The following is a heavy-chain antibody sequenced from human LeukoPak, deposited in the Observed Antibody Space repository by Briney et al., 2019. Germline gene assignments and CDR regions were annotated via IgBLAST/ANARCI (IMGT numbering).Heavy chain of an antibody. D-gene: IGHD2-15*01. V-gene: IGHV3-30*04. CDR3: ARDLRYCSGGSCYFFGAFDI. Sequence: GGSLRLSCAASGFTFSSYATHWVRQAPGKGLEWVAVISYDGSNKYYADSVKGRFTISRDNSKNTLYLQMNSLRAEDTAVYYCARDLRYCSGGSCYFFGAFDIWGQGTMVTVSS. CDR1: GFTFSSYA. CDR2: ISYDGSNK. J-gene: IGHJ3*02.